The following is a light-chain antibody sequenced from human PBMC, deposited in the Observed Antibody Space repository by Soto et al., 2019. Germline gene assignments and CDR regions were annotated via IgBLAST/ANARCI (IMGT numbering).Light chain of an antibody. J-gene: IGLJ2*01. CDR2: DNN. CDR1: SSNIGNNY. V-gene: IGLV1-51*01. Sequence: QSVLTQPPSVSAAPGQKVTISCSGSSSNIGNNYVSWYQQYPGTAPKLLIYDNNKRPSGIPDRFSGSKPGTSATLDITGLQTGDEADYYCGTWDSSLSAVVFGGGTKLTVL. CDR3: GTWDSSLSAVV.